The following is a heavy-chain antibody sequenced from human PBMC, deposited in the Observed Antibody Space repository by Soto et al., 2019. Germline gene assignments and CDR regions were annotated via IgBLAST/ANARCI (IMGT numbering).Heavy chain of an antibody. CDR2: MNPDSGNT. CDR3: ARGRFRRTWFDP. CDR1: GYTFTNYD. Sequence: QVQLVQSGAEVKKPGASVKVSCKASGYTFTNYDIHWVRQATGQGLEWMGWMNPDSGNTGQSKQXXGXXTMTRDTSITTAYMEMSSLRSEDTAVYYCARGRFRRTWFDPWGQGTLVTVSS. D-gene: IGHD3-16*01. V-gene: IGHV1-8*01. J-gene: IGHJ5*02.